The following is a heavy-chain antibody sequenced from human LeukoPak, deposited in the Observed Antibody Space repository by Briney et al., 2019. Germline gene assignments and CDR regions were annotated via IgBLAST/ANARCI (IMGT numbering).Heavy chain of an antibody. Sequence: SETLSLTCTVSGGSISSSSYYWGWIRLPPGKGLEWIGSIYYSGSTYYNPSLKSRVTISVDTSKNQFSLKLSSVTAADTAVYYCARSWPGTTYFDYWGQGTLVTVSS. D-gene: IGHD3-10*01. J-gene: IGHJ4*02. CDR1: GGSISSSSYY. V-gene: IGHV4-39*01. CDR3: ARSWPGTTYFDY. CDR2: IYYSGST.